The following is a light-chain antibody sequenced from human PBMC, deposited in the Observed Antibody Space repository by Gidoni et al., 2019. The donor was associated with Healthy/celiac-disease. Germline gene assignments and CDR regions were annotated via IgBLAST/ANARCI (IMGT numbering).Light chain of an antibody. Sequence: QSALTQPASVSGSPGQSITISFTGTSSDVGGYNYVSWYQQHPGKAPKLMIYEVSNRPSGVSNRFSGSKSGNTASLTISGLQAEDEADYYCSSYTSSRNVVFGGGTKLTVL. CDR1: SSDVGGYNY. CDR2: EVS. J-gene: IGLJ2*01. CDR3: SSYTSSRNVV. V-gene: IGLV2-14*01.